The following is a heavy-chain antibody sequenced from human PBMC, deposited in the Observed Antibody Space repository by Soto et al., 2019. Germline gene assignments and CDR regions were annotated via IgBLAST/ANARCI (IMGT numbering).Heavy chain of an antibody. D-gene: IGHD6-19*01. V-gene: IGHV3-64D*08. CDR1: GFTFSSYA. Sequence: GGSLRLSCSASGFTFSSYAMHWVRQAPGKGLEYVSAISSNGGSTYYADSVKGRFTISRDNSKNTLYLQMSSLRAEDTAVYYCVKDRGSSGWFGPVPNWFDPWGQGTLVTVSS. CDR2: ISSNGGST. CDR3: VKDRGSSGWFGPVPNWFDP. J-gene: IGHJ5*02.